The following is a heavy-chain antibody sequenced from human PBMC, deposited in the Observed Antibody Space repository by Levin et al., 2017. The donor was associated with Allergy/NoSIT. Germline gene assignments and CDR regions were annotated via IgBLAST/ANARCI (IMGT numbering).Heavy chain of an antibody. CDR3: AREGFVVVVAATSLNDGMDV. CDR1: GGSISSSSYY. CDR2: IYYSGST. Sequence: SETLSLTCTVSGGSISSSSYYWGWIRQPPGKGLEWIGSIYYSGSTYYNPSLKSRVTVSVDTSKNQFSLKLSSVTAADTAVYYCAREGFVVVVAATSLNDGMDVWGQGTTVTVSS. V-gene: IGHV4-39*07. J-gene: IGHJ6*02. D-gene: IGHD2-15*01.